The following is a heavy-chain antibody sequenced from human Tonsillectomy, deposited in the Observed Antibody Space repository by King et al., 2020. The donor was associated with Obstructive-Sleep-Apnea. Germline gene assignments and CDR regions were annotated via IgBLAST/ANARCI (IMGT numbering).Heavy chain of an antibody. D-gene: IGHD5-24*01. Sequence: RLQLQESGPGLVKPSETLSLTCTVSGGSLSSSSYYWGWIRQPPGKGLEWIGSIYYSGFTDINPSFKRRVTISIDTSKNQFSLKVNSVTAADTAVYYCARDVSPEMTRNADFFDSWGQGTLVTVSS. V-gene: IGHV4-39*06. CDR1: GGSLSSSSYY. CDR2: IYYSGFT. CDR3: ARDVSPEMTRNADFFDS. J-gene: IGHJ4*02.